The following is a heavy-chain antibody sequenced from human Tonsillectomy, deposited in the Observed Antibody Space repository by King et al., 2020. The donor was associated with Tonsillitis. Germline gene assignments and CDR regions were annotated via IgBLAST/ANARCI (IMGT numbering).Heavy chain of an antibody. CDR2: INPNSGGT. CDR3: ARYGLVVVVPTAAFDI. J-gene: IGHJ3*02. CDR1: GYTFTGYY. Sequence: VQLVESGAEVKKPGASVKVSCKASGYTFTGYYMHWVRQAPGQGLEWMGWINPNSGGTNYAQKFQGRVTMTRDTSISTAYMELSRLRSDDTAVYYCARYGLVVVVPTAAFDIWGQGTMFTISS. V-gene: IGHV1-2*02. D-gene: IGHD3-22*01.